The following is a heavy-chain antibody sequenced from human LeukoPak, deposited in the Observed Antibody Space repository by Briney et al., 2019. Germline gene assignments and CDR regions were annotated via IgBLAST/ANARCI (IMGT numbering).Heavy chain of an antibody. D-gene: IGHD5-12*01. J-gene: IGHJ4*02. Sequence: GGSLRLSCAASGFTFSRYWMSWVRQAPGKGLEWVANLNQDGSETYYVDSVKGRFTISRDNAKNSLYLQMNNLRAEDTAVYYCVRDGGVSGYDLLDYWGQGTLVTVSS. V-gene: IGHV3-7*01. CDR3: VRDGGVSGYDLLDY. CDR2: LNQDGSET. CDR1: GFTFSRYW.